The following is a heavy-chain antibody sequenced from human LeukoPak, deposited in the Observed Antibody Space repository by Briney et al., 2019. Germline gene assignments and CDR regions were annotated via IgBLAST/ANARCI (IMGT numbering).Heavy chain of an antibody. V-gene: IGHV4-4*07. CDR2: IYTSGTT. J-gene: IGHJ6*02. CDR1: GGSISSYY. CDR3: AREMTTVTTSGYYYYYYAMDV. Sequence: SETPSLTCTVSGGSISSYYWTWIRQPAGKGLEWIGRIYTSGTTNYNPSLKSRVTMSVDTSKNQFSLKLSSVTAADTAVYYCAREMTTVTTSGYYYYYYAMDVWGQGTTVTVSS. D-gene: IGHD4-11*01.